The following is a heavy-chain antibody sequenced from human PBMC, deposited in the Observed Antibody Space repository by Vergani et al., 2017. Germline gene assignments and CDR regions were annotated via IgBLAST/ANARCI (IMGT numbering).Heavy chain of an antibody. CDR3: ARGRYQLNYYGMDV. V-gene: IGHV4-59*01. CDR2: IYYSGST. J-gene: IGHJ6*02. D-gene: IGHD2-2*01. CDR1: GGSISSYY. Sequence: QVQLQESGPGLVKPSETLSLTCTVSGGSISSYYWSWIRQPPGKGLEWIGYIYYSGSTNYNPSLKSRVTISVDTSKNQFSLKRSSVTAADTAVYYWARGRYQLNYYGMDVWGQGTTVTVSS.